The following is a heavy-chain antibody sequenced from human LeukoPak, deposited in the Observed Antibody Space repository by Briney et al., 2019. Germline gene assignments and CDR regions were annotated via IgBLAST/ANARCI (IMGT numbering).Heavy chain of an antibody. CDR3: ARAFFYGSGSYSVSYFDY. CDR2: ISSSGSTI. J-gene: IGHJ4*02. D-gene: IGHD3-10*01. CDR1: GFTFCSYE. V-gene: IGHV3-48*03. Sequence: GGSLRLSCAASGFTFCSYEMNWVRQAPGKGLEWVSYISSSGSTIYYADSVKGRFTISRDNAKNSLYLQMNSLRAEDTAVYYCARAFFYGSGSYSVSYFDYWGQGTLVTVSS.